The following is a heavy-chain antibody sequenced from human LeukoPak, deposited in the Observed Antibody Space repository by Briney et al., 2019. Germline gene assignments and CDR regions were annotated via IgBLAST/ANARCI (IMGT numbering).Heavy chain of an antibody. V-gene: IGHV3-21*01. CDR3: ARLDGVVPAAPYYFDY. CDR2: ISSSSYI. CDR1: GFTFSSYS. J-gene: IGHJ4*02. D-gene: IGHD2-2*01. Sequence: PGGSLRLSCAASGFTFSSYSMNWVRQAPGKGLEWVSSISSSSYIYYADSVKGRFTISRDNAKNSLYLQMNSLRAKDTAVYYCARLDGVVPAAPYYFDYWGQGTLVTVSS.